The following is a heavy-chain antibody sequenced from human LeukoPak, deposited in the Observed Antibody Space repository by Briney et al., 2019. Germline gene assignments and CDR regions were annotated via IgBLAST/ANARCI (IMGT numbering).Heavy chain of an antibody. CDR3: AREYNWNYVDAFDI. CDR2: ISSSSSYI. CDR1: GFTFSSYS. D-gene: IGHD1-7*01. J-gene: IGHJ3*02. Sequence: PGGSLRLSCAASGFTFSSYSMNWVRQAPGKGLEWVSSISSSSSYIYYADSVKGRFTISRDNAKNSLYLQMNSLRAEDTAVYYCAREYNWNYVDAFDIWGQGTMVTVSS. V-gene: IGHV3-21*01.